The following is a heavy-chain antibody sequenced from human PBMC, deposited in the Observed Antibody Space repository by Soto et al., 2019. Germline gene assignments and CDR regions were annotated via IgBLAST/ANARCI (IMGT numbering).Heavy chain of an antibody. CDR1: GFTFSSYA. D-gene: IGHD6-19*01. Sequence: PGGSLRLSCAASGFTFSSYAMNWVRQAPGKGLEWVSYISSSSSTIYYADSVKGRFTISRDNAKNSLYLQMNSLRDEDTAVYYCARDLMGIAVASGGMDAWGQGTTVTVSS. V-gene: IGHV3-48*02. CDR3: ARDLMGIAVASGGMDA. J-gene: IGHJ6*02. CDR2: ISSSSSTI.